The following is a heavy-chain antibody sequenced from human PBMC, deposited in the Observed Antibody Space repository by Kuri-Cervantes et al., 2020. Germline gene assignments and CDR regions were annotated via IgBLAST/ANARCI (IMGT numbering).Heavy chain of an antibody. J-gene: IGHJ6*02. CDR1: GDTFSSYA. V-gene: IGHV1-69*06. Sequence: SVKVSCKASGDTFSSYAISWVRQAPGQGLEWMGGIIPIFGTANYAQKFQGRVTITADKSTSTAYMELSSLRSEDTAVYYCARDPPIYGSGSQYGMDVWGQGTTVTVSS. D-gene: IGHD3-10*01. CDR3: ARDPPIYGSGSQYGMDV. CDR2: IIPIFGTA.